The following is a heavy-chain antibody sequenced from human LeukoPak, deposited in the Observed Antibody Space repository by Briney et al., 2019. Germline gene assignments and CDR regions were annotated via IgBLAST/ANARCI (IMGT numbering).Heavy chain of an antibody. CDR1: GFTFTGYY. Sequence: GASVKVSCKASGFTFTGYYIHWVRQAPGQGPEWMGWINPNNGGTSYAQKFQGRVTMTRDPSVSTVYMELSRLRSDDTAVYYCASPYCSSSGCYRQYYRLDVWGQGTTVTVSS. CDR2: INPNNGGT. CDR3: ASPYCSSSGCYRQYYRLDV. J-gene: IGHJ6*02. V-gene: IGHV1-2*02. D-gene: IGHD2-2*01.